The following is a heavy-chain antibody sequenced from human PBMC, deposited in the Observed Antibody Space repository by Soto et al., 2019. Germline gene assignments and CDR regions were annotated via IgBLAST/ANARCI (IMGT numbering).Heavy chain of an antibody. CDR2: IHYNGNT. CDR1: GDSISAYS. Sequence: TSETLSLTCTVSGDSISAYSWSWVRQPPGKGLEWIGNIHYNGNTKYNPSLKSRVSMSVDTSKNQFSLRLISVTAADTAKYFCAREGNLGRWLQPLDFGGQGTLVTVS. J-gene: IGHJ4*02. D-gene: IGHD5-12*01. CDR3: AREGNLGRWLQPLDF. V-gene: IGHV4-59*01.